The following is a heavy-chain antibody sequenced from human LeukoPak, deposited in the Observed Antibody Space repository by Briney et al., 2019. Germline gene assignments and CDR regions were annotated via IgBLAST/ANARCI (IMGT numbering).Heavy chain of an antibody. V-gene: IGHV3-30*04. Sequence: GGSLRLSCAASGFTFSSYAMHWVRQAPGKGLEWVAVISYDGSNKYYADSVKGRFTISRDNSKNTLYLQMNSLRAEDTAVYYCARANGLLLWFGESPYDAFDIWGQGTMVTVSS. CDR3: ARANGLLLWFGESPYDAFDI. CDR2: ISYDGSNK. D-gene: IGHD3-10*01. J-gene: IGHJ3*02. CDR1: GFTFSSYA.